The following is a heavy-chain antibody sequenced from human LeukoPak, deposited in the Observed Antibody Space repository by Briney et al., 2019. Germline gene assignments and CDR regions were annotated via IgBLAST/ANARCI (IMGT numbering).Heavy chain of an antibody. CDR2: ISYHGRNK. CDR3: ARSDSQKAMGTEEFDY. V-gene: IGHV3-30*01. D-gene: IGHD5-18*01. Sequence: PGGSLRLSCAASGFTFSSYAMHWVRQAPGKGLEWVAVISYHGRNKYYADSVKGRFTISRDNFKNTLYLQMNSLRAEDTAVYYCARSDSQKAMGTEEFDYWGQGTLVTISS. CDR1: GFTFSSYA. J-gene: IGHJ4*02.